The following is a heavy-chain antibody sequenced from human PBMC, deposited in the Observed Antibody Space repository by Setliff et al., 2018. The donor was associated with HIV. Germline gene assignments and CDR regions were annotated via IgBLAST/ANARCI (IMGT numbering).Heavy chain of an antibody. Sequence: PSETLSLTCTVSRDSINGHWWSWIRQPAGKGLEWIGRISSGPRYNPSLENRVTISVDTSKSQFFLMLSSVTAADTAVYYCARASSDIPGVDSNYFDDWGQGTLVTVSS. J-gene: IGHJ4*02. D-gene: IGHD2-2*01. CDR1: RDSINGHW. V-gene: IGHV4-4*07. CDR2: ISSGP. CDR3: ARASSDIPGVDSNYFDD.